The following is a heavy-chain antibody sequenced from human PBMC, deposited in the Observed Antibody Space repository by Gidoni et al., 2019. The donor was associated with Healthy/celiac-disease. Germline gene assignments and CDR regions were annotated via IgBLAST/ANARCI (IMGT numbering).Heavy chain of an antibody. J-gene: IGHJ6*02. V-gene: IGHV3-9*01. D-gene: IGHD1-26*01. CDR2: ISWNSGSI. CDR3: AKEGRVGATEGYGMDV. CDR1: GFTFADCA. Sequence: EVQLVESGGGLVQPGRYLRLSWAASGFTFADCAMHWVRQAPGKGLDLVSGISWNSGSIGYADSVKGRFTISRDNAKNSLYLQMNSLRAEDTALYYCAKEGRVGATEGYGMDVWGQGTTVTVSS.